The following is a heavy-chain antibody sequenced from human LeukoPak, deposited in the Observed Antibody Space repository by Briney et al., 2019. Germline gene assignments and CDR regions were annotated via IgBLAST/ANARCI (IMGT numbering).Heavy chain of an antibody. Sequence: SETLSLTCTVSGGSISSGDYYWSWIRQPPGKGLEWIGYSYYSGSTYYNPSLKSRVTISVGTSKNQFSLKLSSVTAADTAVYYCARGEGRYGSWSNPDDYWGQGTLVTVSS. CDR2: SYYSGST. D-gene: IGHD3-10*01. V-gene: IGHV4-30-4*08. CDR1: GGSISSGDYY. CDR3: ARGEGRYGSWSNPDDY. J-gene: IGHJ4*02.